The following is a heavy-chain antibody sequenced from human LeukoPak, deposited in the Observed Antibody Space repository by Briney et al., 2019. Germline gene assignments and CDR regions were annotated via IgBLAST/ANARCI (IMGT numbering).Heavy chain of an antibody. CDR3: AREAYMGSGPFEGAFDI. Sequence: NPSETLSLTCTVSGYPISSGYYWGWIRQPPGKGLEWIGSIYHGGSTYYNPSLTSRVTISVDTSKNQFSLNLSSVTAADTAVYYCAREAYMGSGPFEGAFDIWGQGTMVTVSS. D-gene: IGHD2-15*01. CDR1: GYPISSGYY. V-gene: IGHV4-38-2*02. CDR2: IYHGGST. J-gene: IGHJ3*02.